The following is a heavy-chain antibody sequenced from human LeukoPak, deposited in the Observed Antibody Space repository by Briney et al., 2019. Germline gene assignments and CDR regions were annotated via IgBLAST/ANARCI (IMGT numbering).Heavy chain of an antibody. CDR2: INSDGSGI. CDR1: GFTFSSYW. Sequence: PGGSLRLSCAASGFTFSSYWMHWVRQAPGKGLEWVSRINSDGSGITYADSVKGRFTISRDNAKDTLYLQMNSLRAEDTAVYYCVRTYYYDSSGYYAYFDFWGQGNLVTVSS. D-gene: IGHD3-22*01. CDR3: VRTYYYDSSGYYAYFDF. J-gene: IGHJ4*02. V-gene: IGHV3-74*01.